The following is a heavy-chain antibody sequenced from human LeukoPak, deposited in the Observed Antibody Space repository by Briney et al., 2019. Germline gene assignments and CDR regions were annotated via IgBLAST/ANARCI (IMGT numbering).Heavy chain of an antibody. V-gene: IGHV3-15*07. CDR2: IKSKTDGGTT. CDR1: GFTFTKAW. CDR3: TTPKYSGYDFYF. Sequence: PGGSLRPSCAASGFTFTKAWMYWVRRAPGKGLEWVGRIKSKTDGGTTDYAAPVKGRFTISRDDSKNTLFLQMNSLKIEDTATYYCTTPKYSGYDFYFWGQGTLVTVSS. J-gene: IGHJ4*02. D-gene: IGHD5-12*01.